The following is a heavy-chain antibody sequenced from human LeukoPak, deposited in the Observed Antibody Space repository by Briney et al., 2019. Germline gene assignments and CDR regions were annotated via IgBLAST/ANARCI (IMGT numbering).Heavy chain of an antibody. Sequence: GGSLRLSCVASGFTFGKYWMSWVRQAPGKGLEWVANIKLDGSEKNYVDSVKGRFTISRDNTKNSLYLQMNSLRAEDTAVYYCAKGSSSGWRLGRNDYWGQGTLVTVSS. J-gene: IGHJ4*02. V-gene: IGHV3-7*03. CDR1: GFTFGKYW. CDR2: IKLDGSEK. D-gene: IGHD6-19*01. CDR3: AKGSSSGWRLGRNDY.